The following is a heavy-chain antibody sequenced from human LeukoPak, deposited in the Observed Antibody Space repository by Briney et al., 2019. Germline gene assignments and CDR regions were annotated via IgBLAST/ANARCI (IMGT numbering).Heavy chain of an antibody. CDR2: INHSGST. D-gene: IGHD6-19*01. CDR3: ASRGIAVAGXNXFDP. V-gene: IGHV4-34*01. Sequence: SETLSLTCAVYGGSFSGYYWSWIRQPPGKGLEWIGEINHSGSTNYNPSLKSRVTISVDTSKNQFSLKLSSVTAADTAVYYCASRGIAVAGXNXFDPWGQGTLVTVSS. CDR1: GGSFSGYY. J-gene: IGHJ5*02.